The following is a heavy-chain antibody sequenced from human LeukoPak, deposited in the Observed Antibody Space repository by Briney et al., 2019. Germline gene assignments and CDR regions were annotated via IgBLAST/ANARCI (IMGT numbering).Heavy chain of an antibody. CDR1: GFTFSSYG. Sequence: QPGGSLRLSCAASGFTFSSYGMHWVRQAPGKGLEWVAVISYDGSNKYYADSVKGRFTISRDNSKNTLYLQMDSLRAEDTAVYYCAKDRRAATIYPIFDYWGQGTLVTVSS. CDR2: ISYDGSNK. CDR3: AKDRRAATIYPIFDY. D-gene: IGHD5-24*01. J-gene: IGHJ4*02. V-gene: IGHV3-30*18.